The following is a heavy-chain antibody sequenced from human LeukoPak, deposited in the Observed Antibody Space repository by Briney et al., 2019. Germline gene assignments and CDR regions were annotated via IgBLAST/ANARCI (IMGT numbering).Heavy chain of an antibody. CDR3: ARDVSPFYDSSGRGDFY. CDR2: INPNSGGT. V-gene: IGHV1-2*02. D-gene: IGHD3-22*01. J-gene: IGHJ4*02. Sequence: ASVKVSCKASGYTFTGYYMHWVRQAPGQGLEWMGWINPNSGGTNYAQKFQGRVTMTRDTSISTAYMELSRLRSDDTAVYYCARDVSPFYDSSGRGDFYWGQETLVTVSS. CDR1: GYTFTGYY.